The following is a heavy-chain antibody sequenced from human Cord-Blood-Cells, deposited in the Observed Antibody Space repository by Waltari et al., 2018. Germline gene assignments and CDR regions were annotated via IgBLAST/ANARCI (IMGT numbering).Heavy chain of an antibody. CDR3: ARSISDFWSGYYFAFDI. Sequence: QVQLQQWGAGLLKPSETLSLTCAVYGGSFSGYYWRWIRQPPGKGLEWIGEINHSGSTNYNPSLKSRVTISVDTSKNQFSLKLSSVTAADTAVYYCARSISDFWSGYYFAFDIWGQGTMVTVSS. CDR2: INHSGST. CDR1: GGSFSGYY. J-gene: IGHJ3*02. V-gene: IGHV4-34*01. D-gene: IGHD3-3*01.